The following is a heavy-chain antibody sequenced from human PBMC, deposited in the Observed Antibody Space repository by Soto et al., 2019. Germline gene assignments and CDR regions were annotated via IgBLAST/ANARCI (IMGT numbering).Heavy chain of an antibody. V-gene: IGHV3-15*07. CDR1: GFTFSNAW. J-gene: IGHJ6*02. D-gene: IGHD2-2*01. CDR2: IKSKTDGGTT. Sequence: PGGSLRLSCAASGFTFSNAWMNWVRQAPGKGLEWVGRIKSKTDGGTTDYAAPVKGRFTISRDDSKNTLYLQMNSLKTEDTAVYYCTTDAYCSSTSCYSYYYYYGMDVWGQGTTVTVSS. CDR3: TTDAYCSSTSCYSYYYYYGMDV.